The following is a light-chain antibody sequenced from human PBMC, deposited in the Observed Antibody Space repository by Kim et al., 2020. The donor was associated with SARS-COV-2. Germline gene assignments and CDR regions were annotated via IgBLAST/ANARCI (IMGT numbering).Light chain of an antibody. Sequence: VTTGQTASRTGSGGKAGDKYDCWNQQKPRQSPVLVIYQHSKRPSGIPEGFSGSNSGNTATLTIGGTKAMDEADYYCQAWDSSWVFGGGTQLTVL. CDR3: QAWDSSWV. CDR1: KAGDKY. J-gene: IGLJ2*01. V-gene: IGLV3-1*01. CDR2: QHS.